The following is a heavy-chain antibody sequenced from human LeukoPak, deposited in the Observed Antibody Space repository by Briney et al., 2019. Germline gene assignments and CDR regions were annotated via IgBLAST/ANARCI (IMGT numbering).Heavy chain of an antibody. CDR3: AKDKSPLYGSGSYYSDY. V-gene: IGHV3-30*02. Sequence: GSLRLSCAASGFTFSTYGMHWVRQAPGKGLEWVAFIRSDGSNEYYADSVKGRFTISRDNAKNSLYLQMNSLRAEDTAVYYCAKDKSPLYGSGSYYSDYWGQGTLVTVSS. CDR2: IRSDGSNE. CDR1: GFTFSTYG. D-gene: IGHD3-10*01. J-gene: IGHJ4*02.